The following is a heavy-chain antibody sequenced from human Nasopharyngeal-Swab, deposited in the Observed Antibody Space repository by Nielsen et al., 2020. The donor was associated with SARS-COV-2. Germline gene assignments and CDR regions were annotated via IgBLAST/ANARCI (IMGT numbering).Heavy chain of an antibody. V-gene: IGHV3-48*03. CDR1: GLGFSNYE. CDR3: AREVPYSGHDDAFDI. D-gene: IGHD5-12*01. CDR2: IITTTATI. J-gene: IGHJ3*02. Sequence: GGSLRLSCAASGLGFSNYEMNWVRQAPGKGREWISYIITTTATIYYADSVKGRFTISRDNAKNSLYLQMNSLRAEDTAVYYCAREVPYSGHDDAFDIWGQGTMVTVSA.